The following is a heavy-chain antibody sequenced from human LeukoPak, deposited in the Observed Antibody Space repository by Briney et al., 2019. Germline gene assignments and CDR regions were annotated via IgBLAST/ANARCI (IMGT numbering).Heavy chain of an antibody. Sequence: PSETLSLTCTVPGDSISSYYWSWIRQPPGKGLEWIGYIHYTGTTEYNPSLKSRVTISVDTSKSQFSLNLRSVTAADTAVYYCARDRLHHGNYFDYWGQGTLVTVSS. V-gene: IGHV4-59*01. J-gene: IGHJ4*02. CDR2: IHYTGTT. D-gene: IGHD2-21*01. CDR1: GDSISSYY. CDR3: ARDRLHHGNYFDY.